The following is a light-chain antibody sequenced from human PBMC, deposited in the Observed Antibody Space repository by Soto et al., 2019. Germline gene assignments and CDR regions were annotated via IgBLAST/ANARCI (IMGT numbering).Light chain of an antibody. CDR1: QGIRNY. CDR2: AAS. J-gene: IGKJ3*01. Sequence: DIQMTQSPSSLSASVGDRVTITCRASQGIRNYLAWYQQKPGKVPKLLLYAASTLQPGVPSRFSSGGSWTDFTLTISSLQPDDVATYYCQNSDGAPVTFGHGTKVDIK. V-gene: IGKV1-27*01. CDR3: QNSDGAPVT.